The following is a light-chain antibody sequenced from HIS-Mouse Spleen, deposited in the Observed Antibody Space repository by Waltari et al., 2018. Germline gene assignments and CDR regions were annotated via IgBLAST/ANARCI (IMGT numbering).Light chain of an antibody. V-gene: IGLV1-47*01. CDR3: AAWDDSLSGVV. CDR2: RNN. Sequence: QSVLTQPPSASGTPGQRVTISCSGSSSNIGSNYVYWYQQLPGPAPKHLIYRNNQRPSGVPGRFSGSKSGNSASLAISGLRSEDEADYYCAAWDDSLSGVVFGGGTKLTVL. J-gene: IGLJ2*01. CDR1: SSNIGSNY.